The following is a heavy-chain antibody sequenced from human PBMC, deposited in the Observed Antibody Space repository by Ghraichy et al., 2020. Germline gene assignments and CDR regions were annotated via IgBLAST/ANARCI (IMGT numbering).Heavy chain of an antibody. D-gene: IGHD3-16*01. Sequence: SETLSLTCAVYGGSFSGYYWSWIRQPPGKGLEWIGEINHSGSTNYNPSLKSRVTISVDTSKNQFSLKLSSVTAADTAVYYCAREITFGGASFDYWGQGTLVTVSS. V-gene: IGHV4-34*01. CDR2: INHSGST. CDR1: GGSFSGYY. CDR3: AREITFGGASFDY. J-gene: IGHJ4*02.